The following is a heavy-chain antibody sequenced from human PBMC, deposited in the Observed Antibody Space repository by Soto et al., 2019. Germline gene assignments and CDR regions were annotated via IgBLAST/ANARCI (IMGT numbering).Heavy chain of an antibody. CDR3: ARGTNPFYDSSGYYYFDY. CDR1: GGSFSGYY. V-gene: IGHV4-34*01. Sequence: SETLSLTCAVYGGSFSGYYWSWIRQPPGKGLEWIGEINHSGSTNYSPSLKSRVTISVDTSKNQFSLKLSSVTAADTAVYYCARGTNPFYDSSGYYYFDYWGQGTLVTVSS. D-gene: IGHD3-22*01. J-gene: IGHJ4*02. CDR2: INHSGST.